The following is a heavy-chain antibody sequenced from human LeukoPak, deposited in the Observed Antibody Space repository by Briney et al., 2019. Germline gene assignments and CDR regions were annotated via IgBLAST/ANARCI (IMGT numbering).Heavy chain of an antibody. V-gene: IGHV3-53*04. CDR1: GFTVSRNY. CDR2: IYSGCST. CDR3: AREGRAAAARNAFDI. Sequence: GGSLRLSCAPSGFTVSRNYMSWVPQAPGKGLEGGSVIYSGCSTYYADSVKGRFTISRHNSKNTLYLQMNSLRAEDTAVYYCAREGRAAAARNAFDIWGQGTMVTVSS. J-gene: IGHJ3*02. D-gene: IGHD6-13*01.